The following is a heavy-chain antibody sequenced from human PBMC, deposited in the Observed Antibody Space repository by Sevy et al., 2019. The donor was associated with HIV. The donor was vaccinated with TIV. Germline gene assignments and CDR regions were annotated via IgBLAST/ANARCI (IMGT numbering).Heavy chain of an antibody. CDR1: GFTFRSYG. J-gene: IGHJ6*02. V-gene: IGHV3-43*01. D-gene: IGHD6-13*01. CDR2: ISWDGGST. CDR3: AKGIAGIAAAGIQEYYYYYYGMDV. Sequence: GGSLRLSCAASGFTFRSYGMHWVRQAPGKGLEWVSLISWDGGSTYYADSVKGRFTISRDNSKNSLYLQMNSLRTEDTALYYCAKGIAGIAAAGIQEYYYYYYGMDVWGQGTTVTVSS.